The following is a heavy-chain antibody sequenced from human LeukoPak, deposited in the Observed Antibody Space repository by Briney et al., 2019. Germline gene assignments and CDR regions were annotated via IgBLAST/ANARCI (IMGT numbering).Heavy chain of an antibody. CDR2: ISGSGSDT. D-gene: IGHD6-19*01. V-gene: IGHV3-23*01. CDR1: GLTFTNYG. CDR3: AGSSGWWAHDY. J-gene: IGHJ4*02. Sequence: PGESLKLSCAASGLTFTNYGMTWVRQAPGKGLEWVSSISGSGSDTYYADSVKGRFTISRDNSKNTLYAQMVSLRAEDTAIYYCAGSSGWWAHDYWGQGTLVTVSS.